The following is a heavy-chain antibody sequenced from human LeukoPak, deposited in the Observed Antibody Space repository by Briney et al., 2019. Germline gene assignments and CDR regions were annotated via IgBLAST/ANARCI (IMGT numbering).Heavy chain of an antibody. D-gene: IGHD3-22*01. CDR2: ISAYNGNT. V-gene: IGHV1-18*01. Sequence: GASVKVSCKASGYTFTSYGISWVRQAPGQGLEWKGWISAYNGNTNYAQKFQGRVTMTRDTSISTAYMELSRLRSDDTAVYYCARGSPTYYYDSSGYLRRGYFDYWGQGTLVTVSS. CDR3: ARGSPTYYYDSSGYLRRGYFDY. CDR1: GYTFTSYG. J-gene: IGHJ4*02.